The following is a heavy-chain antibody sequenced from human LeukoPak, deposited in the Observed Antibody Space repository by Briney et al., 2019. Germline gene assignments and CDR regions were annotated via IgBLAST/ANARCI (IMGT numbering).Heavy chain of an antibody. Sequence: PGGSLRLSCAASGFPFSNYGMSWVRQAPGKGLEWVSAISGSGDTTYFADSVKGRFTISRDNSKNTLYLQMNSLRAEDTAVYYCARVSYYYYDSSGYYYDYWGQGTLVTVSS. V-gene: IGHV3-23*01. J-gene: IGHJ4*02. D-gene: IGHD3-22*01. CDR3: ARVSYYYYDSSGYYYDY. CDR1: GFPFSNYG. CDR2: ISGSGDTT.